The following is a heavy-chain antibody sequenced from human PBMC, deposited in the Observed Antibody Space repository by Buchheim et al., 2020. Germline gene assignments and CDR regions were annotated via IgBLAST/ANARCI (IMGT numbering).Heavy chain of an antibody. D-gene: IGHD6-13*01. CDR1: GFTFSSYE. J-gene: IGHJ6*02. Sequence: EVQLVESGGGLVQPGGSLRLSCAASGFTFSSYEMNWVRQAPGKGLEWVSLISWDGGSTYYADSVKGRFTISRDNSKNSLYLQMNSLRAEDTALYYCAKDRGRVQQLVLVDYYGMDVWGQGTT. CDR2: ISWDGGST. V-gene: IGHV3-43D*04. CDR3: AKDRGRVQQLVLVDYYGMDV.